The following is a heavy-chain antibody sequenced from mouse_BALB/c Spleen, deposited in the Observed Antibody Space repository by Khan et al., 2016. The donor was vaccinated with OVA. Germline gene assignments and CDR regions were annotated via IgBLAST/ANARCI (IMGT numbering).Heavy chain of an antibody. D-gene: IGHD1-3*01. CDR3: VRGSGNFRFAY. CDR1: GYTFTDFA. CDR2: ISTYYGHP. J-gene: IGHJ3*01. Sequence: QVQLQQSGTELVRPGVSVKISCKGSGYTFTDFAIHWVKQSHAKSLEWIGVISTYYGHPTYNQKFQDKATRTVDKSSSTAYMEFARLTSEDSAIYYCVRGSGNFRFAYWGQGTPVTVSA. V-gene: IGHV1S137*01.